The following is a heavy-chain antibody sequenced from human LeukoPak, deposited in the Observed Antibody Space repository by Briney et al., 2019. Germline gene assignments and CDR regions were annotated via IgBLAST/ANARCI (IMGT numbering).Heavy chain of an antibody. V-gene: IGHV4-39*01. CDR1: GGSITSGSHY. J-gene: IGHJ4*02. D-gene: IGHD3-9*01. CDR2: IHYRETT. CDR3: ASTYFDILTPSYYFDF. Sequence: SETLSLTCTVSGGSITSGSHYWGWIRQPPGKGLDWTGPIHYRETTYSNPSLKSRVSIPIDTSKNQFSLNLSSVTAADTAVFYCASTYFDILTPSYYFDFWGRGTLVTVSS.